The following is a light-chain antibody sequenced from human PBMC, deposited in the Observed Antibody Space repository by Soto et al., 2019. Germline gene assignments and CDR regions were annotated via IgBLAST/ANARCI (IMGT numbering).Light chain of an antibody. Sequence: EIVLTPSPDTLCLSPGERATLSCRASQSISGSYLAWYQQKPGQAPRLVIYGASSRATGIPDRFSGSGSEADFTLTIARLEPEDFAVYYCQQYGTSPITFGQGTRLEIK. J-gene: IGKJ5*01. CDR1: QSISGSY. CDR3: QQYGTSPIT. CDR2: GAS. V-gene: IGKV3-20*01.